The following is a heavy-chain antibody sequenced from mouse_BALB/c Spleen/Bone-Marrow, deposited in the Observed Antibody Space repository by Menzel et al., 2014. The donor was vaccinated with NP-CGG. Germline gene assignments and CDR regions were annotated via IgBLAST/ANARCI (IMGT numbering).Heavy chain of an antibody. CDR1: GFNFSGYG. V-gene: IGHV5-15*02. Sequence: EVQVVESGGGVVQPGGSRKLSCAASGFNFSGYGMAWVRLAPGKGPEWVAFISNLAYSIYYADTVTGRFTISRENAKNTLYLEMSSLRFEDTAMYYCTRDRGYDGGYYFDYWGQGTTLTVSS. D-gene: IGHD2-2*01. J-gene: IGHJ2*01. CDR2: ISNLAYSI. CDR3: TRDRGYDGGYYFDY.